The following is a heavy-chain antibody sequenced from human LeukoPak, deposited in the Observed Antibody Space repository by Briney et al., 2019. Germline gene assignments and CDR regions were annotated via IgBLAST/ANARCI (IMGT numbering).Heavy chain of an antibody. CDR1: EFTFSDYY. V-gene: IGHV3-11*01. D-gene: IGHD3-10*01. J-gene: IGHJ4*02. Sequence: GGSLRLSCVVSEFTFSDYYMSWIRQVPGKGLEWISYISGSGATIYYAAYVKGRFTITRDNAKNSLYMQMNDLRSGDTAVYYCVRGARGSRSGFDYWGQGTLVTVSS. CDR3: VRGARGSRSGFDY. CDR2: ISGSGATI.